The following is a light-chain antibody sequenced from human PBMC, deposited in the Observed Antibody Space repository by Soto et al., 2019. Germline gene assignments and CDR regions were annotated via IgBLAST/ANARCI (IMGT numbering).Light chain of an antibody. J-gene: IGKJ1*01. CDR2: DAS. Sequence: DIQMTQSPSALSASVGDRVAITGRASQSISSWLAWYPQKPGKAPKLLIYDASHLQSGVPSRFSGGGSGTEFSLTISSLQPDDFATYYCQQYNYFWAFGQGTKVDIK. V-gene: IGKV1-5*01. CDR1: QSISSW. CDR3: QQYNYFWA.